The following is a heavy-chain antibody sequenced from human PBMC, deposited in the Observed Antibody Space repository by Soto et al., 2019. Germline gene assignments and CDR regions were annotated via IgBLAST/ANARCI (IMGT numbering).Heavy chain of an antibody. CDR3: ATGTPSITMAPGAFDI. J-gene: IGHJ3*02. Sequence: ASVKVSCKVSGYTLTELSMHWVRQAPGKGLEWMGGFDPEDGETIYAQKFRGRVTMTEDTSTDTAYMELSSLRSEDTAVYYCATGTPSITMAPGAFDIWGQGTMVTVSS. V-gene: IGHV1-24*01. D-gene: IGHD3-10*01. CDR1: GYTLTELS. CDR2: FDPEDGET.